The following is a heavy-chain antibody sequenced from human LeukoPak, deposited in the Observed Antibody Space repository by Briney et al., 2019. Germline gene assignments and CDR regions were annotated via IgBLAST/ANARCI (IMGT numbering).Heavy chain of an antibody. V-gene: IGHV4-39*01. J-gene: IGHJ4*02. CDR1: GGSISSSGHY. D-gene: IGHD3-3*01. CDR3: ARHQGLAWSGYYTGY. CDR2: IYHSGST. Sequence: SETLSLTCTVSGGSISSSGHYWGWIRQPPGEGLEWVGSIYHSGSTYYNPSLKSRVTISVDTSKNQFSLKLSSVTAADTAVYYCARHQGLAWSGYYTGYWGQGSLVTVSS.